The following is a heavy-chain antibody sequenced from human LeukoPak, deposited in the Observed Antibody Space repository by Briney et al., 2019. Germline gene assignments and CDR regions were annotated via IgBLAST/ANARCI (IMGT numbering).Heavy chain of an antibody. CDR2: IKPDGTTK. CDR1: GFPFSSYS. J-gene: IGHJ4*02. D-gene: IGHD2-21*01. V-gene: IGHV3-7*03. Sequence: GGSLRLSCAASGFPFSSYSMTWVRQAPGKGLEWVANIKPDGTTKFYVDSVKGRFTISRDNALNSLYLQMNSLRAEDTAIYYCARSIPYGATWYGRSDYWGQGTLVTVSS. CDR3: ARSIPYGATWYGRSDY.